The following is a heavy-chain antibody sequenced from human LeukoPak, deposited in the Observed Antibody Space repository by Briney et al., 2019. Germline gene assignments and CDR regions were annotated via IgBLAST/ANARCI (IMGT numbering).Heavy chain of an antibody. V-gene: IGHV3-23*01. CDR1: GFTFSSYA. CDR2: ISGSGGST. D-gene: IGHD3-10*01. J-gene: IGHJ4*02. CDR3: AKASFYYGSGSYYKY. Sequence: GGSLRLSCAASGFTFSSYAMSWVRQAPGKGLEWVSAISGSGGSTYYADSVKGRFTISRDNSKNTLYLQMNSLRAEDTAAYYCAKASFYYGSGSYYKYWGQGTLVTVSS.